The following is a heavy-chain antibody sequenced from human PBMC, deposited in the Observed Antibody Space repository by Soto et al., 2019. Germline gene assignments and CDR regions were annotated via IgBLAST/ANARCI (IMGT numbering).Heavy chain of an antibody. V-gene: IGHV4-31*03. CDR2: ISYSGST. J-gene: IGHJ5*02. CDR1: GGSISSGGYY. Sequence: SETLSLTCTVSGGSISSGGYYWNWIRQHPGKGLEWIGSISYSGSTYYNPSLRSRVTISVDTSKNQFSLKLSSVTAADTAVYYCAREDKSYGYDYWGQGTLVTVSSGKNRWASVNVSCKASGYTFTSYDPNWFDPWGQGTLVTVSS. CDR3: AREDKSYGYDYWGQGTLVTVSSGKNRWASVNVSCKASGYTFTSYDPNWFDP. D-gene: IGHD5-18*01.